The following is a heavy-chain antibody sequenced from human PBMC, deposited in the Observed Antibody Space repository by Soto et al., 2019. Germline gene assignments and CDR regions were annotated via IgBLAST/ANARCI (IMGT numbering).Heavy chain of an antibody. V-gene: IGHV3-23*01. CDR2: ISGSVAST. J-gene: IGHJ6*03. CDR3: AKDRGSRSNFYYYMDV. D-gene: IGHD3-10*01. CDR1: GFSFSSYA. Sequence: EVQLLESGGGLVQPGGSLRLSCAASGFSFSSYAMNWVRQAPGKGLEWVSTISGSVASTDYADSVKGRFTISRDNSRNTYYLQMNSLRAEDTAVYYCAKDRGSRSNFYYYMDVWGKGTTVTVSS.